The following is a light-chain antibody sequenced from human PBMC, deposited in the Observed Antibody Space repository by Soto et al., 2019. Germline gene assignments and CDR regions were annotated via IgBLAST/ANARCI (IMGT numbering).Light chain of an antibody. CDR3: QHYDHLPIT. CDR2: AAS. Sequence: DIQMTQSPSTLSASVGDTVTITCRASQSISSYLSWYQQKPGKAPKLLIYAASSLETGVPSRFSGSGSGTDFTFTISSLQPEDIATYYCQHYDHLPITFGQGTRLEIK. CDR1: QSISSY. V-gene: IGKV1-33*01. J-gene: IGKJ5*01.